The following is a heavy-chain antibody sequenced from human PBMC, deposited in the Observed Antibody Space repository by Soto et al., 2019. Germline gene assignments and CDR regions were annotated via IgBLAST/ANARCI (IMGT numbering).Heavy chain of an antibody. Sequence: QVQLVQSGAEVKKPGASVKVSCKASGYTFTSYGISWVRQAPGQGIEWMGWISAYNGNTNYAQKLQGRVTMTTDTSTSTAYMELRSLRSDDTAVYYCARDSWENDYVDYFGDPKNNWFDPWGQGTLVTVSS. J-gene: IGHJ5*02. CDR2: ISAYNGNT. CDR3: ARDSWENDYVDYFGDPKNNWFDP. V-gene: IGHV1-18*01. D-gene: IGHD4-17*01. CDR1: GYTFTSYG.